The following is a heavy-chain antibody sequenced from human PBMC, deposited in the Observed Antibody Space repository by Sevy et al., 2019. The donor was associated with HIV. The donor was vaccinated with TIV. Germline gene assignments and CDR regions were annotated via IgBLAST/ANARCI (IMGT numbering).Heavy chain of an antibody. V-gene: IGHV4-61*01. D-gene: IGHD1-1*01. CDR1: GGSISSRSYY. Sequence: SETLPLTCTVSGGSISSRSYYWSWIRQPPGKGLEWIGSVYYSGSTNYNPSLKSRVTISVDTSKNQFFLKLSSVTAADTAVYYCARDFSWNGLDYWGQGTLVTVSS. CDR2: VYYSGST. CDR3: ARDFSWNGLDY. J-gene: IGHJ4*02.